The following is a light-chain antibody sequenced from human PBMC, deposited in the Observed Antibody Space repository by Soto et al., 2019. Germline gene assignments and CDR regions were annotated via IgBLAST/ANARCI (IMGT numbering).Light chain of an antibody. V-gene: IGKV3-20*01. CDR1: QSVSSSY. Sequence: EIGWTQSPCTLSSSPRERTTLSCMASQSVSSSYLAWYQQKPGQAPRLLLYGASSRATGIPDRFSDSGSGTDFTLTISRLEPEDFAVYYCQQYGGSPRTFGQGTKVDI. CDR3: QQYGGSPRT. CDR2: GAS. J-gene: IGKJ1*01.